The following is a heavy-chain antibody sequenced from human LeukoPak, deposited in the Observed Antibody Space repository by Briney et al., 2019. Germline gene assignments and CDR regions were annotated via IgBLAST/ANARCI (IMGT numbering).Heavy chain of an antibody. J-gene: IGHJ4*02. D-gene: IGHD5-18*01. CDR2: INQDGSEK. CDR1: GFTFSRWW. CDR3: ARDDNSYGLDY. V-gene: IGHV3-7*01. Sequence: GGSLRLSCAASGFTFSRWWMTWVRQAPGKGLEWVANINQDGSEKYYVDSVKGRFTISRDNAKNSLSLQMDSLRAEDTAVYYCARDDNSYGLDYWGQGTLVTVSS.